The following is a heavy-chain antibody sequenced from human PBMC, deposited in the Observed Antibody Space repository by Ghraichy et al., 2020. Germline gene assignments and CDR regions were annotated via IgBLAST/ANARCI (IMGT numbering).Heavy chain of an antibody. CDR1: GFSVRGSY. V-gene: IGHV3-53*01. CDR2: LYGGGTT. CDR3: ARHSGGIAAPGDS. Sequence: GSLRLSCGGSGFSVRGSYMSWVRQAPGKGLEWVSSLYGGGTTYYADSVQGRFTISRDTPSNTMFLQMDSLRAEDTAVYYCARHSGGIAAPGDSWGQGTLVVVSS. D-gene: IGHD6-13*01. J-gene: IGHJ4*02.